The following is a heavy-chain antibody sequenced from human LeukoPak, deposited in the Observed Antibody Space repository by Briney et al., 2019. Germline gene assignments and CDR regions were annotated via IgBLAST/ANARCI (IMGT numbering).Heavy chain of an antibody. CDR1: GFTFSSYW. CDR2: IKSKTDGGTT. CDR3: TTVPAALKAFDY. D-gene: IGHD2-2*01. Sequence: GGSLRLSCATSGFTFSSYWMSWVRQAPGKGLEWVGRIKSKTDGGTTDYAAPVKGRFTISRDDSKNTLYLQMNSLKTEDTAVYYCTTVPAALKAFDYWGQGTLVTVSS. V-gene: IGHV3-15*01. J-gene: IGHJ4*02.